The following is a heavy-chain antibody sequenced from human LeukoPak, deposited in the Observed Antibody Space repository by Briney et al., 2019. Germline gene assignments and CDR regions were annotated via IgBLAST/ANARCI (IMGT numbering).Heavy chain of an antibody. D-gene: IGHD3-10*01. Sequence: PGGSLRLSCAASGFTFSSYAMSWVRQAPGKGLEWVSAISGSGGSTYYADSVKGRFTISRDNSKNTLYLQMNSLRAEDTAVYYCAKDRERSMVRGVYAFDIWGQGTMVTVSS. CDR2: ISGSGGST. CDR3: AKDRERSMVRGVYAFDI. CDR1: GFTFSSYA. J-gene: IGHJ3*02. V-gene: IGHV3-23*01.